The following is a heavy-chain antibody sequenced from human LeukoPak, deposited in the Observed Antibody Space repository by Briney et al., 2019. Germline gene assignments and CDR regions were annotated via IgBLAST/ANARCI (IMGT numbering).Heavy chain of an antibody. CDR1: GYTFATYF. D-gene: IGHD2-21*02. CDR3: ARPTYCGSDCYFNFDY. Sequence: ASVKVSCKTSGYTFATYFMHWVRQAPGQGLEWMGYIKPNSGVTNYAQKFRGRVTMTWDTSISTAYIELGGLTSDDTAIYYCARPTYCGSDCYFNFDYWGQGTLITVSS. V-gene: IGHV1-2*02. J-gene: IGHJ4*02. CDR2: IKPNSGVT.